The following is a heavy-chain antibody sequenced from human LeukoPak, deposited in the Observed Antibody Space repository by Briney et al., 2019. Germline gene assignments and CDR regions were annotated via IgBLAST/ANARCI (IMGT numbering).Heavy chain of an antibody. CDR3: AQQVGYCSSGNCYFTY. J-gene: IGHJ1*01. Sequence: GGSLRLSCAASGFTFSTYSMNWVRQAPGKGLEWVSYISSSSSTIYYADSVKGRFTVSRDNSKNTLYLQMNSLRAEDAAVYYCAQQVGYCSSGNCYFTYWGQGTLVTVSS. D-gene: IGHD2-15*01. CDR1: GFTFSTYS. CDR2: ISSSSSTI. V-gene: IGHV3-48*01.